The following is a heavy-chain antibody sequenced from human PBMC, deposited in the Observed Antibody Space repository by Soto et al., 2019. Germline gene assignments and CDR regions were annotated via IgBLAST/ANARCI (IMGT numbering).Heavy chain of an antibody. CDR1: GGSISSYY. D-gene: IGHD3-3*01. Sequence: ETLSLTCTVSGGSISSYYWSWTRQPPGKGLEWIGYIYYSGSTNYNPSLKSRVTISVDTSKNQFSLKLSSVTAADTAVYYCARASAPLGYDFWSGYFLYNWFDPWGQGTLVTVSS. V-gene: IGHV4-59*01. J-gene: IGHJ5*02. CDR2: IYYSGST. CDR3: ARASAPLGYDFWSGYFLYNWFDP.